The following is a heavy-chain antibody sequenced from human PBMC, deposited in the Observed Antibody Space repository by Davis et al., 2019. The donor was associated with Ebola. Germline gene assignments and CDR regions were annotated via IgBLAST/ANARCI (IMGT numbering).Heavy chain of an antibody. V-gene: IGHV3-33*01. Sequence: PGGSLRLSCAASGFTFSSYGMHWVRQAPGKGLEWVAVIWYDGSNKYYADSVKGRFTISRDNSKNTLYLQMNSLRAEDTAVYYCARDIARERGRYYYGMDVWGQGTTVTVSS. CDR1: GFTFSSYG. D-gene: IGHD1-1*01. J-gene: IGHJ6*02. CDR2: IWYDGSNK. CDR3: ARDIARERGRYYYGMDV.